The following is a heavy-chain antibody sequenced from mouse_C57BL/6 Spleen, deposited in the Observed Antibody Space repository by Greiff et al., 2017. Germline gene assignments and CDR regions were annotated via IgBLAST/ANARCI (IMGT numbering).Heavy chain of an antibody. J-gene: IGHJ4*01. CDR1: GYTFTTYT. CDR2: IDPNYDDT. CDR3: SRGRNYAMDY. V-gene: IGHV1-47*01. Sequence: QVQLQQSGAELVKPGASVKMSCKASGYTFTTYTIAWMKQRHGKSLEWIGDIDPNYDDTMYNQKFKGKATLTVEKSSSTGYLELSRLTTDDSDVYYCSRGRNYAMDYWGQGTSVTVSS.